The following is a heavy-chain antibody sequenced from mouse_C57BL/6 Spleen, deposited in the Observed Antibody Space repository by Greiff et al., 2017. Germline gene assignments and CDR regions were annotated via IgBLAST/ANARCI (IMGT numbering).Heavy chain of an antibody. Sequence: QVQLQQSGAELVRPGTSVKVSCKASGYAFTNYLIEWVKQRPGQGLEWIGVINPGSGGTNYNEKFKGKATLTAYKSSCTAYMHLSSLTSEDSAFYFCARCGSIYFDYWGQGTTLTVSS. CDR2: INPGSGGT. CDR3: ARCGSIYFDY. D-gene: IGHD1-1*01. CDR1: GYAFTNYL. V-gene: IGHV1-54*01. J-gene: IGHJ2*01.